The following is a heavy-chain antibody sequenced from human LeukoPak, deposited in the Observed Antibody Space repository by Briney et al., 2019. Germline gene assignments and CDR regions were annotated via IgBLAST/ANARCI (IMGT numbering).Heavy chain of an antibody. Sequence: ASVKVSCKASGGTFSSYAISWVRQAPGQGLEWIGGIIPIFGTANYAQKFQGRVTITADKSTSTAYMELSSLRSEDTAVYYCASGYCSGGSCYSGFDYWGQGTLVTVYS. D-gene: IGHD2-15*01. J-gene: IGHJ4*02. CDR3: ASGYCSGGSCYSGFDY. CDR2: IIPIFGTA. CDR1: GGTFSSYA. V-gene: IGHV1-69*06.